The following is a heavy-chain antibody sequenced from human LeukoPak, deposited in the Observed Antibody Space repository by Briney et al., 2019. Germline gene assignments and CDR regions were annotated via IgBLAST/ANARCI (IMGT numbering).Heavy chain of an antibody. CDR3: ARGGGGYSYSLQRGYYFDY. CDR1: GFTFSSYE. V-gene: IGHV3-48*03. CDR2: ISSSGSTI. Sequence: GGSLRLSCAASGFTFSSYEMNWVRQAPGKGLEWISYISSSGSTIYYADSVKGRFTISRDNAQNSLYLQMNSLRAEDTAVYYCARGGGGYSYSLQRGYYFDYWGQGTLVTFSS. D-gene: IGHD5-18*01. J-gene: IGHJ4*02.